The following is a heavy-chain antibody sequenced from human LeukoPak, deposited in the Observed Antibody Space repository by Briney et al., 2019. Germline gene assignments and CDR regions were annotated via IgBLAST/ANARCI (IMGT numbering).Heavy chain of an antibody. J-gene: IGHJ6*04. CDR1: GFTFSSYA. V-gene: IGHV3-23*01. CDR3: AELGITMIGGV. CDR2: ISGSGGST. Sequence: PGGSLRLSCAASGFTFSSYAMSWVRQAPGKGLEWVSAISGSGGSTFYADSVKGRFIISRDNAKNSLYLQMNSLRAEDTAVYYCAELGITMIGGVWGKGTTVTISS. D-gene: IGHD3-10*02.